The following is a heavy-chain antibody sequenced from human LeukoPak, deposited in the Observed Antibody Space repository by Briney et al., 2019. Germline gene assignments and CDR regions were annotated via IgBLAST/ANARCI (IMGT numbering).Heavy chain of an antibody. V-gene: IGHV3-48*03. D-gene: IGHD1-7*01. CDR1: GFTFSSYE. J-gene: IGHJ4*02. CDR3: ARELSGTTSYYFDY. Sequence: GGSLRLSCAASGFTFSSYEMKWVRQAPGKGLEWVSYISTSGNTRYYADSVKGRFTISRDNAKNSLYLQMNSLRVEDTAVYYCARELSGTTSYYFDYWGQGTLVTVSS. CDR2: ISTSGNTR.